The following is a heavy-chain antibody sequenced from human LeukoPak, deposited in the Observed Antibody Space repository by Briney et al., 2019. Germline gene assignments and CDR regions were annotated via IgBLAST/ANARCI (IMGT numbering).Heavy chain of an antibody. J-gene: IGHJ6*02. CDR1: GGSFSGYY. CDR2: INHSGST. Sequence: SETLSLTCAVYGGSFSGYYWSWIRQPPGKGLEWIGEINHSGSTNYNPSLKSRVTISVDTSKNQFSLKLSSVTAADTAVYYCAGTLGYCSSTSCYGYYYGMDVWGQGTTVTVSS. D-gene: IGHD2-2*01. CDR3: AGTLGYCSSTSCYGYYYGMDV. V-gene: IGHV4-34*01.